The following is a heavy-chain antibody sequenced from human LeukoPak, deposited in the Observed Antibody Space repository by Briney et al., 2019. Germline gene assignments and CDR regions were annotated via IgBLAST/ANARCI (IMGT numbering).Heavy chain of an antibody. D-gene: IGHD1-1*01. CDR2: IFDGGNT. CDR3: ARAKPNWNPPDY. V-gene: IGHV4-59*08. J-gene: IGHJ4*02. CDR1: GGSIDSYY. Sequence: PSETLSLTCTVSGGSIDSYYWSWIRQPPGKGLEWIGYIFDGGNTRYNPSLSSRATISRDTSKNQFSLRLSSVTAADTAVYYCARAKPNWNPPDYWGQGTLVTISS.